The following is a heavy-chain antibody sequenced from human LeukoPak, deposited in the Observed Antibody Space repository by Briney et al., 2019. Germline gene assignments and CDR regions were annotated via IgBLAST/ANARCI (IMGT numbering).Heavy chain of an antibody. CDR3: ARGTGAVADNGLDY. Sequence: TGGSLRLSCATSGFTFSDYYMSWFRQAPGKAPEWISYISGSGTDPTYADSVKGRFTISRDNAKNSLYLQMNSLRAEDTAVYYCARGTGAVADNGLDYWGQGTLVTVSS. CDR1: GFTFSDYY. D-gene: IGHD6-19*01. CDR2: ISGSGTDP. J-gene: IGHJ4*02. V-gene: IGHV3-11*06.